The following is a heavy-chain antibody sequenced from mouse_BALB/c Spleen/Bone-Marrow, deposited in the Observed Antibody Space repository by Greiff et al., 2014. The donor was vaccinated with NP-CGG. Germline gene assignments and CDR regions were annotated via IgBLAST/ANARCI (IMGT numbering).Heavy chain of an antibody. J-gene: IGHJ4*01. CDR3: ASSGNYEGGAMDY. V-gene: IGHV14-3*02. Sequence: VQLQQSGGELVKPGASVKLSCTASGFNIKDTFMHWVKQRPEQGLEWNGRIEPADGIYKDDPKVQGKASMTTDSSTNTAYLQLISLTSEDTAVYYCASSGNYEGGAMDYWGQGTSVTVSS. D-gene: IGHD2-1*01. CDR1: GFNIKDTF. CDR2: IEPADGIY.